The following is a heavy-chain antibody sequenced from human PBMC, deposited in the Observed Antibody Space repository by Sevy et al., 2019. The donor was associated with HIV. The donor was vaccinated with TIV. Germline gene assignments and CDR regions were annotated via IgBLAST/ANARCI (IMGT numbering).Heavy chain of an antibody. CDR3: VKEGGGEGGDH. D-gene: IGHD2-21*01. CDR2: IQYDGSNK. J-gene: IGHJ4*02. V-gene: IGHV3-30*02. Sequence: GGSLRLSCAASAFSFSSYGRHWVRQAPGKGLEWMSYIQYDGSNKDYADSVKGRFTISRDNSKNTLYLQMNSLRVEDTAVFYCVKEGGGEGGDHWGQGTLVTVSS. CDR1: AFSFSSYG.